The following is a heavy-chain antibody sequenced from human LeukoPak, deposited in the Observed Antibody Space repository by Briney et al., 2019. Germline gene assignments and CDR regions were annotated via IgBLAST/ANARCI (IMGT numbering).Heavy chain of an antibody. J-gene: IGHJ3*02. CDR3: ARGGDKVEMATISAFDI. CDR1: GGSFSDYY. CDR2: INHSGST. V-gene: IGHV4-34*01. D-gene: IGHD5-24*01. Sequence: SETLSLTCAVYGGSFSDYYWSWIRQPPGKGLEWIGEINHSGSTNYNPSLKSRVTISVDTSKNQFSLKLSSVTAADTAVYYCARGGDKVEMATISAFDIWGQGTMATVSS.